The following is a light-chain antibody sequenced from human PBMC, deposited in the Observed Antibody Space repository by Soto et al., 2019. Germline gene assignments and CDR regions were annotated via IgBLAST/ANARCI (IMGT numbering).Light chain of an antibody. CDR2: DVS. Sequence: QSALTQPRSVSGSPGQSVTISCTGTSSDVGTYNYVSWYQQHPGKAPKVMIYDVSERPSGVPDRFSGSKSGNTASLTISGLQAEDEADYYCCSYAGSPTYVFRTGTKLTVL. CDR3: CSYAGSPTYV. CDR1: SSDVGTYNY. V-gene: IGLV2-11*01. J-gene: IGLJ1*01.